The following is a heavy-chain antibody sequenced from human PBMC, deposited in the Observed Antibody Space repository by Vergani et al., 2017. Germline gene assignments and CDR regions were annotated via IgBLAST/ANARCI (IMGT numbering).Heavy chain of an antibody. D-gene: IGHD4-23*01. CDR3: ARIYGGKAYFDY. CDR2: IYYSGST. J-gene: IGHJ4*02. Sequence: QLQLQESGPGLVKPSETLSLTCTVSGGSISSSSYYWGCLRQPPGKGLEWIGSIYYSGSTYYNPSLKSRVTISVDTSKNQFSLKLSSVTAADTAVYYCARIYGGKAYFDYWGQGTLVTVSS. CDR1: GGSISSSSYY. V-gene: IGHV4-39*01.